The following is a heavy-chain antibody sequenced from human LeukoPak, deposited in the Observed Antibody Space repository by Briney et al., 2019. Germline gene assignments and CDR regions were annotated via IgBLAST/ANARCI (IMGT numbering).Heavy chain of an antibody. D-gene: IGHD2-2*01. V-gene: IGHV4-34*01. Sequence: SETLSLTCAVYGGSFSGYYWSWIRQPPGEGLEWIGEINHSGSTNYNPSPKSRVTISVDTSKNQFSLKLSSVTAADTAVYYCANRFVVVPAAIFTSAGSWFDPWGQGTLVTVSS. CDR3: ANRFVVVPAAIFTSAGSWFDP. CDR1: GGSFSGYY. J-gene: IGHJ5*01. CDR2: INHSGST.